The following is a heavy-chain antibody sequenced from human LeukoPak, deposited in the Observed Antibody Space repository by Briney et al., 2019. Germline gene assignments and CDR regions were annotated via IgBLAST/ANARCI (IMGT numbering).Heavy chain of an antibody. CDR3: ATAYCSGGSCHPYYFDF. J-gene: IGHJ4*02. Sequence: GGSLRLSCAASGFTFSSYAMSWVRQAPGKGLEWVSAISGSGGSTYYADSVKGRFTISRDNSENTLYLHLNSLRAEDAALYYCATAYCSGGSCHPYYFDFWGQGTPVAVSS. CDR2: ISGSGGST. CDR1: GFTFSSYA. V-gene: IGHV3-23*01. D-gene: IGHD2-15*01.